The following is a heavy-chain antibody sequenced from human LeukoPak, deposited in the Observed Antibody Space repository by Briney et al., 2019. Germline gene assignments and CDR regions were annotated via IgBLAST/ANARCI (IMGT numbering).Heavy chain of an antibody. V-gene: IGHV4-59*01. Sequence: SETLSLTCTVSGGSISSYYWSWIRQPPGKGLEWIGYIYYSGSTNYNPSLKSRVTISVDTSKNQFSLKLSSVTAADTAVYYCARERGDLYYYYYGMDVWGQGTTVTVSS. CDR1: GGSISSYY. D-gene: IGHD4-17*01. J-gene: IGHJ6*02. CDR3: ARERGDLYYYYYGMDV. CDR2: IYYSGST.